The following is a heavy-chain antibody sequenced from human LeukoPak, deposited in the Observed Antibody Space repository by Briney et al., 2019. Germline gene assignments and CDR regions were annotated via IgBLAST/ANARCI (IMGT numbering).Heavy chain of an antibody. Sequence: GGSLRLSCAASGFTFSSYAMSWVRQAPGKGLEWVSAICGSGGSTYYADSVKGRFTISRDNSKNTLYLQMNSLRAEDTAVYYCAKEVAYGGYLTPHFDFWGQGTLVTVSS. D-gene: IGHD5-12*01. J-gene: IGHJ4*02. CDR1: GFTFSSYA. CDR2: ICGSGGST. CDR3: AKEVAYGGYLTPHFDF. V-gene: IGHV3-23*01.